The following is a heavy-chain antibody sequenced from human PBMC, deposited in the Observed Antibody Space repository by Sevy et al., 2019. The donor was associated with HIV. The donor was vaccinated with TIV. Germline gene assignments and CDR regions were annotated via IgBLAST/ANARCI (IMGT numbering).Heavy chain of an antibody. CDR3: ARGLGALPGYYYAMDV. CDR2: ISDSSSPR. Sequence: GGSLRLSCAASGLIFSSYSMNWVRQAPGKGLEWISYISDSSSPRYYADSVKGRFTISRDNAKNSLYLQMNSLTAEDTAVYYCARGLGALPGYYYAMDVWGQGTTVTVSS. D-gene: IGHD6-6*01. CDR1: GLIFSSYS. J-gene: IGHJ6*02. V-gene: IGHV3-48*01.